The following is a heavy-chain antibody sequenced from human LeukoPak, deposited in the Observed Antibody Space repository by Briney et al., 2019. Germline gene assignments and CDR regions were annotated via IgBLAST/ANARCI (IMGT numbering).Heavy chain of an antibody. J-gene: IGHJ3*02. D-gene: IGHD3-22*01. CDR2: ISWNSGSI. CDR1: GFTFSSYS. V-gene: IGHV3-9*01. Sequence: GGSLRLSCAASGFTFSSYSMNWVRQAPGKGLEWVSGISWNSGSIGYADSVRGRFTISRDNAKNSLYLQMNSLRAEDTALYYCAAPQYYYDSSGYDDAFDIWGQGTMVTVSS. CDR3: AAPQYYYDSSGYDDAFDI.